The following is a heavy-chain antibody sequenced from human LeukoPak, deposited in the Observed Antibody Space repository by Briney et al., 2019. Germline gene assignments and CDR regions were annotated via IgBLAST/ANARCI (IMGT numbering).Heavy chain of an antibody. CDR2: INSDGSST. D-gene: IGHD3-10*01. J-gene: IGHJ6*02. CDR1: GFTFSSYW. Sequence: PGGSLRLSCAASGFTFSSYWMHWVRQAPGKGVVWVSRINSDGSSTSYADSVKGRFTISRDNAMNTLYLQMNSLRAGDTAVYYCAMVRGYYYHGLDVWGQGTTVTVSS. CDR3: AMVRGYYYHGLDV. V-gene: IGHV3-74*01.